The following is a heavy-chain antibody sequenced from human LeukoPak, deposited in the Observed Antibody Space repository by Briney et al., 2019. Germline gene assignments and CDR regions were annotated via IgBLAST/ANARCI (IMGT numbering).Heavy chain of an antibody. CDR1: GYTFTSYA. Sequence: ASVKVSCKASGYTFTSYAMHWVRQAPGQRLEWMGWINAGNGNTKYSQKFQGRVTMTRNTSISTAFMELSSLRSEDTAVYYCARGPGYSSSWPSFYYYYGMDVWGQGTTVTVSS. D-gene: IGHD6-13*01. CDR3: ARGPGYSSSWPSFYYYYGMDV. J-gene: IGHJ6*02. V-gene: IGHV1-3*01. CDR2: INAGNGNT.